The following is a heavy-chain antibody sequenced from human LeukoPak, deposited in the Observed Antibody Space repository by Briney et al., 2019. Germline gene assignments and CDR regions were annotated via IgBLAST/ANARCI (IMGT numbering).Heavy chain of an antibody. J-gene: IGHJ4*02. CDR1: GYTLTELS. Sequence: ASVKVSCKVSGYTLTELSMHWVRQAPGKGLEWMGGFDPEDGETIYAQKFQGRVTMTEDTSTDTAYMELSSLRSEDTAVYYCATGAPTVYYDFWSGYYYWGQGTLVTVSS. CDR3: ATGAPTVYYDFWSGYYY. V-gene: IGHV1-24*01. CDR2: FDPEDGET. D-gene: IGHD3-3*01.